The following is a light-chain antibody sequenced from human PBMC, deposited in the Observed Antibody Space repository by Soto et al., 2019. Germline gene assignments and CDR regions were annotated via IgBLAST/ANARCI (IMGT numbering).Light chain of an antibody. Sequence: DIQMSQSPSTLSVSVGDRVRSTCRASQTISSWLAWYQQKPRKAPKLLIYKASTLKSGVPSRFSGSGSGTEFTLTISSLQPDDFATYYCQHYNSYSEAFGQGTKV. J-gene: IGKJ1*01. V-gene: IGKV1-5*03. CDR3: QHYNSYSEA. CDR1: QTISSW. CDR2: KAS.